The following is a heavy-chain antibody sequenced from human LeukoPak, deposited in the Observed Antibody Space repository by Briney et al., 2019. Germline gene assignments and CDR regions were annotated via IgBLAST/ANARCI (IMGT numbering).Heavy chain of an antibody. Sequence: SGGSLRLSCAASGFTFGSYEMNWVRQAPGKGLEWVSYISSSSSTIYYADSVKGRFTISRDNAKNSLYLQMNSLRAEDTAVYYCARDAPYYMDVWGKGTTVTVSS. CDR2: ISSSSSTI. V-gene: IGHV3-48*01. CDR1: GFTFGSYE. J-gene: IGHJ6*03. CDR3: ARDAPYYMDV.